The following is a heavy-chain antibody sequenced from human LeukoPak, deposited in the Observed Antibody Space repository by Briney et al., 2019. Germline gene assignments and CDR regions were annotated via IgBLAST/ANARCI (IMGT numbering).Heavy chain of an antibody. CDR2: IFPDDSDT. V-gene: IGHV5-51*01. CDR1: RHSFTNSW. Sequence: GESLKISCKGSRHSFTNSWIAWVRQKPGKGLEWMGIIFPDDSDTRYSPSFQGQVTISADKSISTAYLEWSSLKASGTAMYYCARGAGDCVNGVCYSYNWFDPWGQGTLVTVSS. J-gene: IGHJ5*02. CDR3: ARGAGDCVNGVCYSYNWFDP. D-gene: IGHD2-8*01.